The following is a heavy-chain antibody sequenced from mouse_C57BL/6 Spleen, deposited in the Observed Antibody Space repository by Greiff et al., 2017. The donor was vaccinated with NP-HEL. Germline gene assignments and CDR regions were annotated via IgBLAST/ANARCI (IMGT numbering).Heavy chain of an antibody. CDR3: ARLGGNPRCDY. J-gene: IGHJ2*01. V-gene: IGHV1-9*01. D-gene: IGHD1-1*02. CDR2: ILPGSGST. Sequence: QVQLQQSGAELMKPGASVKLSCKATGYTFTGYWIEWVKQRPGHGLEWIGEILPGSGSTNYNEKFKGKATIPADTSSNTAYRQLSSVATEDSAINDCARLGGNPRCDYWGQGTTLTVSS. CDR1: GYTFTGYW.